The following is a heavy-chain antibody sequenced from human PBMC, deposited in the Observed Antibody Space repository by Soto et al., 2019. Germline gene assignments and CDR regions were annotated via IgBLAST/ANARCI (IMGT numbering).Heavy chain of an antibody. J-gene: IGHJ4*02. Sequence: PSETLSLTCTVSGGSISSYYWSWIRQPPGKGLEWIGYIYYSGSTNYNPSLKSRVTISVDTSKNQFSLKLSSVTAADTAVYYCARHITVAGIFLDYWGQGTLVTVSS. D-gene: IGHD6-19*01. V-gene: IGHV4-59*08. CDR1: GGSISSYY. CDR2: IYYSGST. CDR3: ARHITVAGIFLDY.